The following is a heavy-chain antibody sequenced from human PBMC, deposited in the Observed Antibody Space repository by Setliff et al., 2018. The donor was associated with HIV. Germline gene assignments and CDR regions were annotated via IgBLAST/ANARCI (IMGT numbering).Heavy chain of an antibody. CDR1: GGSISSSSYY. CDR3: ARDGVFGELPPDY. CDR2: IYYSGST. J-gene: IGHJ4*02. V-gene: IGHV4-39*02. Sequence: PSETLSLTCTVSGGSISSSSYYWGWIRQPPGKGREWIGSIYYSGSTYYNPSLKSRVTIFVDTSKNQFSLKVRSVTAADTAVYYCARDGVFGELPPDYWGQGTLVTVSS. D-gene: IGHD3-10*02.